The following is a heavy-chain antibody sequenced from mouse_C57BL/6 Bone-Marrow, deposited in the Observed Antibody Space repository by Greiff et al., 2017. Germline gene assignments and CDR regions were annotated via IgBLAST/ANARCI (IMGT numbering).Heavy chain of an antibody. Sequence: EVKLMESGGGLVKPGGSLKLSCAASGFTFSSYAMSWVRQTPGKRLAWVATISDGGSYTYYPDNVKGRFTISRDNAKNNLYLQMSHLKSEYAAMYYCASDRWLRLFDYWGQGTTLTVSS. CDR2: ISDGGSYT. CDR1: GFTFSSYA. CDR3: ASDRWLRLFDY. D-gene: IGHD2-2*01. V-gene: IGHV5-4*03. J-gene: IGHJ2*01.